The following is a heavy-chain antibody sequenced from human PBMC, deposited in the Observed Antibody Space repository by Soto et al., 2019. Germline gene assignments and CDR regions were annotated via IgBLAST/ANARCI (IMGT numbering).Heavy chain of an antibody. V-gene: IGHV3-30*18. D-gene: IGHD3-10*01. CDR1: GFTFSTYG. CDR2: ILSDGSNE. CDR3: AKDSGSYYKNAFDI. J-gene: IGHJ3*02. Sequence: QVQLVESGGGVVQPGRSLRLSCAASGFTFSTYGMHWVRQAPGKGLEWVALILSDGSNEYYAGSVKGRFSISRDNSKNTLYLQMNSLRAEDTAVYYCAKDSGSYYKNAFDIWGQGTTVTVSS.